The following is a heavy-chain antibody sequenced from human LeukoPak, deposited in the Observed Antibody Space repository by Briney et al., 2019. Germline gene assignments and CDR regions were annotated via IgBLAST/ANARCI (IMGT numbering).Heavy chain of an antibody. J-gene: IGHJ4*02. Sequence: GASVKVSCKASGYTFTSYYMHWVRQAPGQGLEWMGWISAYNGNTNYAQKLQGRVTMTTDTSTSTAYMELRSLRSDDTPVYYCARGEGPYYFDYWGQGTLVTVSS. D-gene: IGHD1-26*01. V-gene: IGHV1-18*04. CDR3: ARGEGPYYFDY. CDR1: GYTFTSYY. CDR2: ISAYNGNT.